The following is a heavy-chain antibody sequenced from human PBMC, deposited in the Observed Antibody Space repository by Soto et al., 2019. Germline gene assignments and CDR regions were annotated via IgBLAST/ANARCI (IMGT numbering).Heavy chain of an antibody. CDR3: AKDSGTYYYDSSGFTFDY. V-gene: IGHV3-23*01. D-gene: IGHD3-22*01. Sequence: GESLKISCAASGFTFSSYAMSWVRQAPGKGLEWVSAISGSGGSTYYADSVKGRFTISRDNSKNTLYLQMNSLRAEDTAVYYCAKDSGTYYYDSSGFTFDYWGQGTLVTVSS. CDR1: GFTFSSYA. J-gene: IGHJ4*02. CDR2: ISGSGGST.